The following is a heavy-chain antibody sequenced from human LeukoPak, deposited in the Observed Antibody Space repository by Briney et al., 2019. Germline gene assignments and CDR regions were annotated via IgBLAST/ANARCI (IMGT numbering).Heavy chain of an antibody. Sequence: GGSLRLSCAASGFTVSSNYMSWVRQAPGKGLEWVSVIYSGGSTYYADSVKGQFTISRHNSKNTLYLQMNSLRAEDTAVYYCARGGPFSAFDIWGQGTMVTVSS. CDR1: GFTVSSNY. D-gene: IGHD3-16*01. V-gene: IGHV3-53*04. J-gene: IGHJ3*02. CDR3: ARGGPFSAFDI. CDR2: IYSGGST.